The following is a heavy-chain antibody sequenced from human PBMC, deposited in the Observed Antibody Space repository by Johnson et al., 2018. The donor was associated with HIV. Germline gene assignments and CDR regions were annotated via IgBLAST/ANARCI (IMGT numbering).Heavy chain of an antibody. J-gene: IGHJ3*02. V-gene: IGHV3-30-3*01. CDR3: KADNFWSGYYYAFDI. Sequence: VQLVESGGGLVQPGGSLRLSCAASGFTFSSYAMHWVRQAPGKGLAWVAVISYDGSNKYYADSVKGRFTISRDNSKNTLYLQMNSLRAEDTAVYYCKADNFWSGYYYAFDIWGQGTMVTVSS. CDR2: ISYDGSNK. D-gene: IGHD3-3*01. CDR1: GFTFSSYA.